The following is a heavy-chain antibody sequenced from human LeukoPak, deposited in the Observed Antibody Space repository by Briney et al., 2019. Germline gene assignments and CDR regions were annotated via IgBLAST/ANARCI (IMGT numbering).Heavy chain of an antibody. CDR3: ARDRGGSSWYNWFDA. Sequence: PSETLSLTCTVPGDSISSNYWSWIWQPAGKGLEWIARIHPSGSTDYNPSLESRVTISVDTSKNQFSLKLTSVTAADTAVYYCARDRGGSSWYNWFDAWGQGTLVTVSS. V-gene: IGHV4-4*07. J-gene: IGHJ5*02. CDR2: IHPSGST. D-gene: IGHD6-13*01. CDR1: GDSISSNY.